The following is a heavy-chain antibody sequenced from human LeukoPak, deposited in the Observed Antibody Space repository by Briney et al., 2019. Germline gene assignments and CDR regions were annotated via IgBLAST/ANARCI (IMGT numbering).Heavy chain of an antibody. CDR1: GYSIRSGYY. CDR2: IYHSGSS. CDR3: ASETTVTTDFDY. Sequence: SDSLSLTCAVSGYSIRSGYYWGWIRQPPGKGLEGIGSIYHSGSSYYNLSLKSRVSISLDTSKKQGSLRLSSVTAADTAVYYCASETTVTTDFDYWGQGTLVTISS. V-gene: IGHV4-38-2*01. J-gene: IGHJ4*02. D-gene: IGHD4-17*01.